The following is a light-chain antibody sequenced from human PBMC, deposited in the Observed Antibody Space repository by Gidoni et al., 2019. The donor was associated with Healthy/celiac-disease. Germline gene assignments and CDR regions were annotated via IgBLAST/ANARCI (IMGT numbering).Light chain of an antibody. Sequence: ELVMTQSPATLSVSTGERATLSCRASQSVSSNLAWYQQKPGQAPRLLIYGASTRATGIPARFSGSGSGTEFTLTISSLQSEDFAVYYCQQYNNWPTLTFGGGTKVEIK. CDR1: QSVSSN. CDR3: QQYNNWPTLT. V-gene: IGKV3-15*01. CDR2: GAS. J-gene: IGKJ4*01.